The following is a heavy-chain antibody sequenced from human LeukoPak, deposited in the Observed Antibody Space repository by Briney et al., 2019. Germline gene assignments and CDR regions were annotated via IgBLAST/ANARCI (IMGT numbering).Heavy chain of an antibody. CDR1: GFTLRNSF. J-gene: IGHJ5*02. CDR3: VRDLTPGQDFWRGHTFDP. CDR2: LYSGGST. V-gene: IGHV3-66*01. Sequence: GGSLRLSCAASGFTLRNSFMTWVRQAPGMGLQWVSTLYSGGSTHYADSVKDRFTISRDNSKNTLYLQMNSLRADDTAVYYCVRDLTPGQDFWRGHTFDPWGQGTLVTVSS. D-gene: IGHD3-3*01.